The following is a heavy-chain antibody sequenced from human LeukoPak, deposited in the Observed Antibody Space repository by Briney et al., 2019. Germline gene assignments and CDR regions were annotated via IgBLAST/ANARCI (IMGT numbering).Heavy chain of an antibody. J-gene: IGHJ5*02. D-gene: IGHD2-2*01. Sequence: SETLSLTCTVSGGSISSYYWSWVRQPAGKGLEWIGRVYTSGSTNYNPSLKSRVTMSVDTSKNQFSLKLSSVTAADTAVYYCARELVVVPAAIGTLYNWFDPWGQGTLVTVSS. V-gene: IGHV4-4*07. CDR2: VYTSGST. CDR3: ARELVVVPAAIGTLYNWFDP. CDR1: GGSISSYY.